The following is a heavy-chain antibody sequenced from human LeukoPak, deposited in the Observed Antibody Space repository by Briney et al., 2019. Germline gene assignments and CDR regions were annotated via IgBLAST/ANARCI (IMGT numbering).Heavy chain of an antibody. CDR1: GFTFSSYS. CDR3: ARDGGRYEMPYYFDY. Sequence: PGGSLRLSCAASGFTFSSYSMNWVRQAPGKGLEWVSYISSSSTIYYADSVKGRFTISRDNAKNSLYLQMNSLRAEDTAVYYCARDGGRYEMPYYFDYWGQGTLVTVSS. D-gene: IGHD3-16*01. CDR2: ISSSSTI. J-gene: IGHJ4*02. V-gene: IGHV3-48*04.